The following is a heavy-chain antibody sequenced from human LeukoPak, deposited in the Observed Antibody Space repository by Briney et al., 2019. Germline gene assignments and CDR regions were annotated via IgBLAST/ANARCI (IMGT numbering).Heavy chain of an antibody. CDR1: GGSISSYY. Sequence: PSETLSLTCTVSGGSISSYYWSWIRQPPGKGLEWIGYIYYSGSTNYNPSLKSRVTISVDTSKNQFSLKLSSVTAADTAVYYCARHSAVGAAATTNWFDPWGQGTLVTVSS. CDR2: IYYSGST. V-gene: IGHV4-59*08. CDR3: ARHSAVGAAATTNWFDP. J-gene: IGHJ5*02. D-gene: IGHD6-13*01.